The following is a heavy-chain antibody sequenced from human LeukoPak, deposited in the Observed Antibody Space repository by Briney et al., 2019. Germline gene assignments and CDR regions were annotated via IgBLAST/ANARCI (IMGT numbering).Heavy chain of an antibody. V-gene: IGHV3-23*01. Sequence: GGSLRLSCAASGFTFSNYAMSWVRQAPGKGLEWVSGITNSGGGTFYADSVKGRFTISRDNAKNTLYLQMNSLRAEDTAVYYCARVRSTSGQLFGYWGQGTLVTVSS. J-gene: IGHJ4*02. CDR3: ARVRSTSGQLFGY. D-gene: IGHD3-3*01. CDR2: ITNSGGGT. CDR1: GFTFSNYA.